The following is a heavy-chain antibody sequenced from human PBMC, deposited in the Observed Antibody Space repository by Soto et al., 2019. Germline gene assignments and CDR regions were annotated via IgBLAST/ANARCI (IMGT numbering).Heavy chain of an antibody. V-gene: IGHV3-33*01. CDR1: GFTFSSYG. Sequence: PGGSLRLSCAASGFTFSSYGMHWVRQAPGKGLEWVAVIWYDGSNKYYADSVKGRFTISRDNSKNTLYLQMNSLRAEDTAVYYCARAYYYDSSGLYFDYWGQGTLVTVSS. CDR3: ARAYYYDSSGLYFDY. J-gene: IGHJ4*02. D-gene: IGHD3-22*01. CDR2: IWYDGSNK.